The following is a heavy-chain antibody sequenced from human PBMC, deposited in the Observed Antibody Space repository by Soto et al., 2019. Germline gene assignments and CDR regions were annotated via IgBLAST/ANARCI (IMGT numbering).Heavy chain of an antibody. CDR3: AKDVPNIVVVPAATFFDY. CDR2: ISGSGGST. J-gene: IGHJ4*02. V-gene: IGHV3-23*01. D-gene: IGHD2-2*01. Sequence: GGSLRLSCAASGFTFSIYAMSWVRQAPGKGLEWVSAISGSGGSTYYADSVKGRFTISRDNSKNTLYLQMNSLRAEDTAVYYCAKDVPNIVVVPAATFFDYWGQGTLVTVSS. CDR1: GFTFSIYA.